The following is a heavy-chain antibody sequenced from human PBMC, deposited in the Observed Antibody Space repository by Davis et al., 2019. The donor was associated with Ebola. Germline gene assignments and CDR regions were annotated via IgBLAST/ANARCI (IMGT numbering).Heavy chain of an antibody. CDR3: ARDDSSGSRGFGY. V-gene: IGHV1-2*04. CDR1: GYTFTGYY. D-gene: IGHD6-19*01. J-gene: IGHJ4*02. CDR2: INPNSGGT. Sequence: ASVKVSCKASGYTFTGYYMHWVRQAPGQGLEWMGWINPNSGGTNYAQKFQGWVTMTRDTSISTAYMELSRLRSDDTAVYYCARDDSSGSRGFGYWGQGTLVTVSS.